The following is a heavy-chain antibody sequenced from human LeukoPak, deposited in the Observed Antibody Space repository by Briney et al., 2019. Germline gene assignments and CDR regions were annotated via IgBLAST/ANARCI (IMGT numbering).Heavy chain of an antibody. V-gene: IGHV4-61*02. CDR3: ARYYGGYYYYMDV. Sequence: PSETLSLTCTVSGDSIRSGNYYWSWIRQPAGKGLEWIGRIYTSGSTNYNPSLKSRVTMSVDTSKNQFSLKLSSVTAADTAVYYCARYYGGYYYYMDVWGKGTTVTVSS. D-gene: IGHD4-23*01. CDR1: GDSIRSGNYY. CDR2: IYTSGST. J-gene: IGHJ6*03.